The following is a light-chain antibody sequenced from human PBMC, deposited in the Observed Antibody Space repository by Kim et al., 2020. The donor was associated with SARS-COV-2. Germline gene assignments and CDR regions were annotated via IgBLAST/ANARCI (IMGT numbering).Light chain of an antibody. V-gene: IGLV2-14*01. CDR1: SSDVGGYNY. CDR2: DVS. J-gene: IGLJ3*02. CDR3: SSYTSSSTFV. Sequence: QSALTQPASVSGSPGQSITISCTGTSSDVGGYNYVSWYQQHPGKVPKLMIYDVSKRPSGVSNRFSGSKSGNTASLTISGLQAEDEADYYCSSYTSSSTFVFGGGTQLTVL.